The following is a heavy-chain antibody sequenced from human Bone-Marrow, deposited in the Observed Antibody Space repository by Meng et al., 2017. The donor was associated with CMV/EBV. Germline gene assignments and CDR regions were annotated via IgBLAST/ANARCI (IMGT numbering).Heavy chain of an antibody. Sequence: SVKVSCKASGGTFSSYAISWVRQAPGQGLEWMGGIIPIFGTANYAQKFQGRVTITTDESTSTAYMELSSLRSEDTAVYYCARDRRVNDPLGDFWSGYSPFDYWGQGTLVPVSS. J-gene: IGHJ4*02. CDR1: GGTFSSYA. CDR3: ARDRRVNDPLGDFWSGYSPFDY. V-gene: IGHV1-69*05. CDR2: IIPIFGTA. D-gene: IGHD3-3*01.